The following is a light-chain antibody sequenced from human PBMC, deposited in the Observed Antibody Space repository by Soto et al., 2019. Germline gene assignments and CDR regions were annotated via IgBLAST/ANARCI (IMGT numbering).Light chain of an antibody. J-gene: IGKJ1*01. Sequence: IQVTQSPSTLSPSIGESATITCRASQSLDNCLAWYQQKPGKAPKLLIHAASSLESGVPSRFSGSGSETEFTLTISSLQPDDFTAFYCQHYKDYPRTFGQGTKVDIK. CDR1: QSLDNC. CDR3: QHYKDYPRT. CDR2: AAS. V-gene: IGKV1-5*01.